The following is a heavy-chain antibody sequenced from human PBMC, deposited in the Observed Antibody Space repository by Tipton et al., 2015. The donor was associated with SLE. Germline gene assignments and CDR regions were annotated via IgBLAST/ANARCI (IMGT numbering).Heavy chain of an antibody. Sequence: GSLRLSCAASGFIFSSYEMDWVRQAPGKGLKWVSYISSSGSTIYYADSVKGRFTISRDNAKNSLYLQMNSLRAEDTAVYYCARGLGQQWLGHAFDIWGQGTMVTVSS. CDR1: GFIFSSYE. J-gene: IGHJ3*02. CDR2: ISSSGSTI. D-gene: IGHD6-19*01. CDR3: ARGLGQQWLGHAFDI. V-gene: IGHV3-48*03.